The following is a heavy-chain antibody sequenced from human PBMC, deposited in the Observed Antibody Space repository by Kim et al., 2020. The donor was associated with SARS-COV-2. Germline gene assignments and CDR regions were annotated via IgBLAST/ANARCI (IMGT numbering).Heavy chain of an antibody. V-gene: IGHV4-34*01. CDR3: ARALGYCSSTSCQTFDY. D-gene: IGHD2-2*01. J-gene: IGHJ4*02. Sequence: LKSRVTISVDTSKNQFSLKLSSVTAADTAVYYCARALGYCSSTSCQTFDYWGQGTLVTVSS.